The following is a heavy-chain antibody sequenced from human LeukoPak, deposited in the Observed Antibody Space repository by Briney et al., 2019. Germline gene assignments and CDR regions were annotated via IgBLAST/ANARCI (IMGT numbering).Heavy chain of an antibody. CDR2: INPNSGGT. D-gene: IGHD3-10*01. V-gene: IGHV1-2*02. J-gene: IGHJ3*02. Sequence: ASVKVSCKASGYTFTGYFIHWVRQAPGQGLEWMGWINPNSGGTNYAQKFQGRVTMTRDTSISTAYMELSRLRSDDTAVYYCARGDVVVPAAILNNYYGSGSYYRDAFDIWGQGTMVTVSS. CDR1: GYTFTGYF. CDR3: ARGDVVVPAAILNNYYGSGSYYRDAFDI.